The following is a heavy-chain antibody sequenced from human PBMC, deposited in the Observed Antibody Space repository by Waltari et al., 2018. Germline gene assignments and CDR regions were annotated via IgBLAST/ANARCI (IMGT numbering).Heavy chain of an antibody. J-gene: IGHJ4*02. CDR2: IYYSGST. D-gene: IGHD4-17*01. Sequence: QLQLQESGPGLVKPSETLSLTCTVSGGSISSSSYYWGWIRQPPGKGLEWIGSIYYSGSTYYNPALKSRVTISVDTSKNQFSLKLSSVTAADTAVYYCARDGGMTTVTLFDYWGQGTLVTVSS. CDR1: GGSISSSSYY. CDR3: ARDGGMTTVTLFDY. V-gene: IGHV4-39*07.